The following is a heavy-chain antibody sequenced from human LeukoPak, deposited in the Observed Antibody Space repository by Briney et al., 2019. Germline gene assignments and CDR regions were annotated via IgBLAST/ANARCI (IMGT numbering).Heavy chain of an antibody. V-gene: IGHV3-23*01. CDR2: VTSRSTT. CDR1: GFIFSHYG. J-gene: IGHJ4*02. CDR3: AKDGNWARFED. Sequence: GGTLRLSCAASGFIFSHYGMNWVRQAPGKGLEWVSGVTSRSTTYYADSVKGRFTISRDNSKNMVWLQINSPTAEDTATYYCAKDGNWARFEDWGQGTLVTVSS. D-gene: IGHD7-27*01.